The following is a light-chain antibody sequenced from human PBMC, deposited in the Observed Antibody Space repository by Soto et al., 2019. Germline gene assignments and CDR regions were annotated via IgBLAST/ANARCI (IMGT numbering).Light chain of an antibody. CDR2: GAS. CDR1: QSVNSK. J-gene: IGKJ1*01. V-gene: IGKV3-15*01. Sequence: EIVMTQSPATLSVSPGEKATLSFSASQSVNSKLAWYQQKPGRAPRLLIYGASTRATGIPARFSGSGSGTEFTLTISSLQSEDFAVYYCQQYNNWWTFGQGTKVDIK. CDR3: QQYNNWWT.